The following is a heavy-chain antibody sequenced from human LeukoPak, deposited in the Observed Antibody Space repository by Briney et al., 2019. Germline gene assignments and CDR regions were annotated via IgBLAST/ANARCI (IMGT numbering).Heavy chain of an antibody. Sequence: GGSLRLSCAASGFTFSDYYMSWIRQAPGKGLEWVSYISSRGSTIYYADSVKGRFTISRDNAKNSLYMQMNSLRAEDTAVYYCATALGYCNSTSCYMPDRDYYYYYGIDVWGQGTTVTVSS. D-gene: IGHD2-2*02. V-gene: IGHV3-11*01. CDR2: ISSRGSTI. CDR3: ATALGYCNSTSCYMPDRDYYYYYGIDV. CDR1: GFTFSDYY. J-gene: IGHJ6*02.